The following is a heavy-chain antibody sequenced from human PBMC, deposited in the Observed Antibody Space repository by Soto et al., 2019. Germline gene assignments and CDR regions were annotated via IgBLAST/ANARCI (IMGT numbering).Heavy chain of an antibody. J-gene: IGHJ4*02. CDR1: GFTFSNYA. D-gene: IGHD2-8*02. V-gene: IGHV3-23*01. CDR3: VKEPVSGCSGGAWFDY. CDR2: MSGNGGRI. Sequence: EVQLLESGGGLVQPGGSLRLSCAVSGFTFSNYAMTWVRQAPGKGLEWVSLMSGNGGRIVYADSVKGRFTISRDNSKNPLYLQMNNLRLEDTDVYYCVKEPVSGCSGGAWFDYWGQGTRVTVSS.